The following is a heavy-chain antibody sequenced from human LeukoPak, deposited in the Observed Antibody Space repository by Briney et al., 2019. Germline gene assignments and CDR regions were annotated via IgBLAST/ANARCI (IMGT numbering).Heavy chain of an antibody. V-gene: IGHV4-34*01. Sequence: SETLSLTCAVYGGSFSGYYWSWIRQAPGKGLEWIWEIDHSGSTNYNPSLKSRVTISVDTSKNQFSLKLSSVTAADTAVYYCARQVDVGCSSSSCYGHGAFDIWGQGTLVTVSS. CDR2: IDHSGST. CDR3: ARQVDVGCSSSSCYGHGAFDI. D-gene: IGHD2-2*01. CDR1: GGSFSGYY. J-gene: IGHJ3*02.